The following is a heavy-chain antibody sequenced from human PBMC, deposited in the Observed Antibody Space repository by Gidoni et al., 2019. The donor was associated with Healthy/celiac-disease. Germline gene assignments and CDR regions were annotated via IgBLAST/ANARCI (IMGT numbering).Heavy chain of an antibody. J-gene: IGHJ6*02. D-gene: IGHD2-15*01. CDR2: INHSGST. Sequence: QVQLQQWGAVLLKPSETLSLTCAVYGGSFSVSYWSWIRQPPGKGLEWIGEINHSGSTNYNPSLKSRVTISVDTSKNQFSLKLSSVTAADTAVYYCARGWDLYCSGGSCYSRSYYYGMDVWGQGTTVTVSS. CDR3: ARGWDLYCSGGSCYSRSYYYGMDV. V-gene: IGHV4-34*01. CDR1: GGSFSVSY.